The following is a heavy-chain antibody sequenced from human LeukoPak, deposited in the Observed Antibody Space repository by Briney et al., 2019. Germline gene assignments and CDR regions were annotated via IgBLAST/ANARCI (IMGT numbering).Heavy chain of an antibody. CDR2: INTDGSST. J-gene: IGHJ4*02. D-gene: IGHD6-13*01. CDR1: GFTFSSYW. Sequence: GGSLRLSCAASGFTFSSYWMHWVRQAPGKGLVWVSRINTDGSSTIYADSVKGRFTISRDNAKNSPYLQMNSLRAEDTAVYYCARDSGYSSSWYGGYYFDYWGQGTLVTVSS. CDR3: ARDSGYSSSWYGGYYFDY. V-gene: IGHV3-74*01.